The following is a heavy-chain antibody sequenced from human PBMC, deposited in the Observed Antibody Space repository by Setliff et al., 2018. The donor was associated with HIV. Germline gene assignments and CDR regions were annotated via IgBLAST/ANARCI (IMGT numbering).Heavy chain of an antibody. J-gene: IGHJ5*02. CDR3: ARGRAEYVAVAVMGSWFDP. Sequence: KTSETLSLTCTVSGGSISSHYWSWIRQSPGRGLEWIGSIYLSGSTYYNPSLKSRVTISLDTSKNQFSLKLSSVTAADTAVYYCARGRAEYVAVAVMGSWFDPWGQGTLVTVSS. V-gene: IGHV4-38-2*02. CDR1: GGSISSHY. D-gene: IGHD6-19*01. CDR2: IYLSGST.